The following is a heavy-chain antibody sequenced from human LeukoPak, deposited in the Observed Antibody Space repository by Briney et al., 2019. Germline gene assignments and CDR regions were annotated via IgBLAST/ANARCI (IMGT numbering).Heavy chain of an antibody. V-gene: IGHV1-46*01. CDR2: INPSTGST. J-gene: IGHJ4*02. CDR1: GYTFTSYY. CDR3: ARGGTVRDGYSGWFNFDY. D-gene: IGHD6-19*01. Sequence: ASVKVSCKPSGYTFTSYYMHWVRQAPGQGPEWVGIINPSTGSTSYAQNFQGRVTMTRDTSTNTVYMELRSLRSEGTAVYYWARGGTVRDGYSGWFNFDYWGQGTLVTVSS.